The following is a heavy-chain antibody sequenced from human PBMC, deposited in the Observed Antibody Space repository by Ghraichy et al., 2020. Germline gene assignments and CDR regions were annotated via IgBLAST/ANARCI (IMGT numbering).Heavy chain of an antibody. CDR1: GGSFSGYY. D-gene: IGHD2-2*02. Sequence: SQTLSLTCAVYGGSFSGYYWSWIRQPPGKGLEWIGKINHSGSTNYNPSLKSRVTISVDTSKNQFSLKLSSVTAADTAVYYCARDVVVPAAIGAQYYYGMDVWGQGTTVTVSS. J-gene: IGHJ6*02. CDR3: ARDVVVPAAIGAQYYYGMDV. V-gene: IGHV4-34*01. CDR2: INHSGST.